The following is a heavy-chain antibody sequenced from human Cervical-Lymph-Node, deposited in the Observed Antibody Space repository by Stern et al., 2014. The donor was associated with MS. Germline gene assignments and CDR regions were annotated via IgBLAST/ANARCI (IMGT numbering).Heavy chain of an antibody. CDR1: GDTLSNDA. CDR2: IIPIFGTV. D-gene: IGHD5-18*01. V-gene: IGHV1-69*01. J-gene: IGHJ4*02. Sequence: QLVESGAEVKKPGSSVKVSCKASGDTLSNDAISWVRQAPGQGLEWMGGIIPIFGTVDYAQKWQGRVTITADESTNTAYMELSSLRSEDTAVYYCARDHVDTTMLSWGQGTLVTVSS. CDR3: ARDHVDTTMLS.